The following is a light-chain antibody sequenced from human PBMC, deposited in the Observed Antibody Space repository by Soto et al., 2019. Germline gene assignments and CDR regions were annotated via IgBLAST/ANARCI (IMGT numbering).Light chain of an antibody. J-gene: IGKJ1*01. CDR3: QQYTDWPRT. Sequence: EIVMTQSPATLSVSPGEGVTLSCRASQSVSANLAWYQQRPGQAPRLLIYGASTRATGIPARFSGSGSGTEFTLTISSLQFEDFAVYYCQQYTDWPRTFGLGTKVETK. V-gene: IGKV3-15*01. CDR2: GAS. CDR1: QSVSAN.